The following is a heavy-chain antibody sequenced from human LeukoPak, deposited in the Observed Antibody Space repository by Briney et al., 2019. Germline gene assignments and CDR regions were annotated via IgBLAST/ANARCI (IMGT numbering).Heavy chain of an antibody. J-gene: IGHJ4*02. V-gene: IGHV3-11*04. CDR1: GFSISVSEFSISDSY. CDR2: ISGSGSDI. D-gene: IGHD2-21*01. CDR3: ARDSPNEGILWWSIDY. Sequence: GGSLRLSCVVSGFSISVSEFSISDSYMTWIRQTPGKGLEWLAYISGSGSDIYFADSVRGRFTISRDNAKNSLYLQMNSLRAEDTAVYYCARDSPNEGILWWSIDYWGQGTLVTVSS.